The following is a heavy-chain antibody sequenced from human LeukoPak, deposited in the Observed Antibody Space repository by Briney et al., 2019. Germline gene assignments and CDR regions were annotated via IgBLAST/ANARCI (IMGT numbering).Heavy chain of an antibody. V-gene: IGHV3-33*01. CDR2: IWYDGSNK. D-gene: IGHD4-23*01. CDR1: GFTFSSYG. J-gene: IGHJ4*02. CDR3: ARGKNGGINDC. Sequence: QPGGSLRLSCAASGFTFSSYGMHWVRQAPGKGLEWVAVIWYDGSNKYYADSVKGRFTISRDNSKNTLYLQMNSLRAEDTAVYYCARGKNGGINDCWGQGTLVTVSS.